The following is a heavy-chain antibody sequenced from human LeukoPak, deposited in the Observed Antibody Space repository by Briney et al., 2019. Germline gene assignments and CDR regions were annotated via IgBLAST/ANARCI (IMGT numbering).Heavy chain of an antibody. Sequence: PGGSLRLSCAASGFTFSSYAMSWVRQAPGKGLEWVSAISGSGGSTYYADSVKGRFTISRDNSKNTLYLQMNSLRAEDTAVYYCAKAETYYDFWSGFENRYFDCCGQGTLVTVSS. CDR3: AKAETYYDFWSGFENRYFDC. D-gene: IGHD3-3*01. CDR1: GFTFSSYA. V-gene: IGHV3-23*01. J-gene: IGHJ4*02. CDR2: ISGSGGST.